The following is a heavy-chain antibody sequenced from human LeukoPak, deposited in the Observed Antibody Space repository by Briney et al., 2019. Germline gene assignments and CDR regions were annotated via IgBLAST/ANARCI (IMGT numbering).Heavy chain of an antibody. D-gene: IGHD6-13*01. CDR1: GGSISSSSYY. CDR3: ARHQRSSRTFDY. V-gene: IGHV4-39*01. CDR2: IYYSGST. J-gene: IGHJ4*02. Sequence: SETLSLTCTVSGGSISSSSYYWGWIRQPPGKGLEWIGSIYYSGSTYYNPSLKSRVTISVDTSKNQFSLKLSSVTAADTAVYYCARHQRSSRTFDYWGQGTLVTVSS.